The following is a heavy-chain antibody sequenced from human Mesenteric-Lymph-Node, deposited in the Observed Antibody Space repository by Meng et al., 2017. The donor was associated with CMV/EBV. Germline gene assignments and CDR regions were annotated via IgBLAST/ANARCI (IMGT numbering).Heavy chain of an antibody. CDR1: GGSFSDYY. V-gene: IGHV4-34*01. D-gene: IGHD5-18*01. CDR2: INRYGGT. Sequence: SETLSLTCVVYGGSFSDYYWSWIRQPPGKGLEWIGEINRYGGTKYNPSLKSRVTISLDTSKMQFSLKLSSVTAADTAVYYCATKATSVTRPLDYWGQGTLVTVSS. J-gene: IGHJ4*02. CDR3: ATKATSVTRPLDY.